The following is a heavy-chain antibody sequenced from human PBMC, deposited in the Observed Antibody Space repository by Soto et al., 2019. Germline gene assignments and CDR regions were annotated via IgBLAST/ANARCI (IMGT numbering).Heavy chain of an antibody. CDR3: ARIWGGGGYALIY. D-gene: IGHD2-8*01. CDR1: GFTFSDFY. CDR2: ISSSGTTT. V-gene: IGHV3-11*01. J-gene: IGHJ4*02. Sequence: QVQLVESGGGLVKPGGSLRLSCAASGFTFSDFYMSWIRQAPGKGLGWISYISSSGTTTYYTDSVKGRFTISRDNAKNSLYRQMNTLRDEDTAVYYCARIWGGGGYALIYWGQGTLVTVSS.